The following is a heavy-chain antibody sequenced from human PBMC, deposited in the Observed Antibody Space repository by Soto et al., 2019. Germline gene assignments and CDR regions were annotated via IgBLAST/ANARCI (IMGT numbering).Heavy chain of an antibody. Sequence: SETLSLTYAVSSGSISSSNWWSWVRQPPGKGLEWIGEIYHSGSTNYNPSLKSRVTISVDKSKNQFSLKLSSVTAADTAVYYCARGATVTTYYYYYMDVWGKGTTVTVSS. CDR2: IYHSGST. J-gene: IGHJ6*03. CDR3: ARGATVTTYYYYYMDV. D-gene: IGHD4-17*01. CDR1: SGSISSSNW. V-gene: IGHV4-4*02.